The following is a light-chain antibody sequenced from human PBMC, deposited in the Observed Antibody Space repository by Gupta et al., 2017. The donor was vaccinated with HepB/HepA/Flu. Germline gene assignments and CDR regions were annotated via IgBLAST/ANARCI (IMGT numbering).Light chain of an antibody. CDR2: DDS. Sequence: SYVLTQPPSVSVAPGKTARIACGGNNIGFTTVHWYQQKPGQAPVLVVYDDSDRPSGIPERFSGSISVNTATLAINRVEAGDEADYYCQVWDSSSDHPGVFGGGTKLTVL. CDR3: QVWDSSSDHPGV. CDR1: NIGFTT. J-gene: IGLJ2*01. V-gene: IGLV3-21*03.